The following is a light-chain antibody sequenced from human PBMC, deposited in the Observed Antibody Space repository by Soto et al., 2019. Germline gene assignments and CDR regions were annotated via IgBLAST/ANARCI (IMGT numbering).Light chain of an antibody. J-gene: IGLJ2*01. V-gene: IGLV1-44*01. Sequence: QSVLTQPPSASGTPGQRVTISCSGTSSNIGSNTINWYQQLPGTAPKLLIYSNNQRPSRVPDRFSGSKSGTSAFLAISGLESEDEADYSCAAWDDSLNGPVFGGGTKLTVL. CDR3: AAWDDSLNGPV. CDR2: SNN. CDR1: SSNIGSNT.